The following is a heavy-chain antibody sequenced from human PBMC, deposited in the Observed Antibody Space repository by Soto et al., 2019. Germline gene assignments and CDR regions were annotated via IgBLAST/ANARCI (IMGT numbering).Heavy chain of an antibody. D-gene: IGHD6-13*01. J-gene: IGHJ4*02. Sequence: GVSLSLSCAASGFPFSSYSMNWVRQAPGRGLEWVSSISSSSSYIYYADSVKGRFTISRDNAKNSLYLQMNSLRAEDTAVYYCAKDNGVAAAGPFDYWGQGTLVTVSS. CDR2: ISSSSSYI. CDR1: GFPFSSYS. CDR3: AKDNGVAAAGPFDY. V-gene: IGHV3-21*01.